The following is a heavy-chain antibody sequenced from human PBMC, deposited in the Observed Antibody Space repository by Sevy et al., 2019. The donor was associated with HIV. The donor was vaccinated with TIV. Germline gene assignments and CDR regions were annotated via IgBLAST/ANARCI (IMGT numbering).Heavy chain of an antibody. CDR3: AKALNPALESMIQVIFPTLKGFDV. Sequence: GGSLRLSCAASGFTFNTHAMTWVRQAPGKGLEWVSVISGPGGSTYYGDSVKGRFTISRDNSKNIVYLQMNSLRADDTAVYFCAKALNPALESMIQVIFPTLKGFDVWGQWTMVTVSS. D-gene: IGHD3-22*01. V-gene: IGHV3-23*01. CDR1: GFTFNTHA. CDR2: ISGPGGST. J-gene: IGHJ3*01.